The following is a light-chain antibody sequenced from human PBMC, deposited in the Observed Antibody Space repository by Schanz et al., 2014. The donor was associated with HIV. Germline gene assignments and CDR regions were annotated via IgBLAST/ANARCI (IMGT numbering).Light chain of an antibody. Sequence: ETVMTQSPATLSVSPGERATLSCRASQSVSTKLAWYQQKPGQAPRLLIYGASNRATGIPDRFSGGGSGTDFTLTIRRLEPEDFAVYYCQQSGDSGGTFGGGTKVDMK. CDR3: QQSGDSGGT. J-gene: IGKJ4*01. CDR1: QSVSTK. CDR2: GAS. V-gene: IGKV3-20*01.